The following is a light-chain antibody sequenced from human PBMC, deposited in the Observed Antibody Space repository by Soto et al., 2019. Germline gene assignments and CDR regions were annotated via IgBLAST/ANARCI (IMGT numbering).Light chain of an antibody. Sequence: EIVLTQSPGTLSLSPGERATLSCRASQSVSSSYLAWYQQKPGQAPRLLIYGASSRATGIPGRVSGSGSGTDFTVTISRLEPEDFSGYYCQQYGRSPFTFGPGTKGDIK. CDR3: QQYGRSPFT. J-gene: IGKJ3*01. CDR1: QSVSSSY. V-gene: IGKV3-20*01. CDR2: GAS.